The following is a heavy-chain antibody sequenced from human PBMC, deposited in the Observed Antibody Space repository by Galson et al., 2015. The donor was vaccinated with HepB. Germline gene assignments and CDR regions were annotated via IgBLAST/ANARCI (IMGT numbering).Heavy chain of an antibody. CDR1: GFTFSSYS. J-gene: IGHJ4*02. CDR3: AKDPDFDFYSEKSTTFDY. CDR2: ISSSSSYI. V-gene: IGHV3-21*04. Sequence: SLRLSCAASGFTFSSYSMNWVRQAPGKGLEWVSSISSSSSYIYFADSVKGRFTISRDNAKNSLYLQMNSLRGEDTAMYYCAKDPDFDFYSEKSTTFDYWGRGTLVTVSS. D-gene: IGHD3-3*01.